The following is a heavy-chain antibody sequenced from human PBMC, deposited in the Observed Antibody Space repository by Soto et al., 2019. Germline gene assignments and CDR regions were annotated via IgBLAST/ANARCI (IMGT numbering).Heavy chain of an antibody. Sequence: ASVKVSCKVSGYTLTELSMHWVRQAPGKGLEWMGGFDPEDGETIYAQKFQGRVTMTGDTSTDTAYMELSSLRSEDTAVYYCATMRPGKATLYYYYGMDVWGQGTTVTVSS. CDR2: FDPEDGET. CDR1: GYTLTELS. V-gene: IGHV1-24*01. J-gene: IGHJ6*02. CDR3: ATMRPGKATLYYYYGMDV. D-gene: IGHD5-12*01.